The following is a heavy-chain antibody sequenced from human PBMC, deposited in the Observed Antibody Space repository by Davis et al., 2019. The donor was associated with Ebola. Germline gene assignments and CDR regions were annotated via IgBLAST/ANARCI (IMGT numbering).Heavy chain of an antibody. CDR2: IYYSGST. CDR1: GDSIGSGDNY. D-gene: IGHD3-10*01. V-gene: IGHV4-61*08. J-gene: IGHJ6*02. CDR3: ARRGRARGMDV. Sequence: SETLSLTCNVSGDSIGSGDNYWSWIRQPPGKGLEWIGYIYYSGSTNYNPSLKSRVTISVDTSKNQFSLKLSSVTAADTAVYYCARRGRARGMDVWGQGTTVTVSS.